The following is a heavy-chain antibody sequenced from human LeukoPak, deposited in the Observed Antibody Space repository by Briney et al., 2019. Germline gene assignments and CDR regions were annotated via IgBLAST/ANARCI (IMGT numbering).Heavy chain of an antibody. V-gene: IGHV4-39*01. CDR2: IYYSGST. CDR3: AIPSHGDNYYYYMDV. Sequence: SETLSLTCTVSGGSIGSYYWGWIRQPPGKGLEWIGSIYYSGSTYYNPSLKSRVTISVDTSKNQFSLKLSSVTAADTAVYYCAIPSHGDNYYYYMDVWGKGTTVTISS. J-gene: IGHJ6*03. CDR1: GGSIGSYY. D-gene: IGHD4-17*01.